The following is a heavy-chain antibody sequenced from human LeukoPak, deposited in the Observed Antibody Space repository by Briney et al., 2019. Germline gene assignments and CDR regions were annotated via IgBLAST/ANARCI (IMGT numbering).Heavy chain of an antibody. V-gene: IGHV4-38-2*02. J-gene: IGHJ4*02. CDR1: GYSISSGYY. CDR3: ARDRDYYGSGSFDY. Sequence: PSETLSLTCALSGYSISSGYYWGWIRQPPGKGLEWIGSIYHSGSTYYNPSLKSRVTISIHTSKSQFSLQLSSVTAADTAVYYCARDRDYYGSGSFDYWGQGTLVTVSS. D-gene: IGHD3-10*01. CDR2: IYHSGST.